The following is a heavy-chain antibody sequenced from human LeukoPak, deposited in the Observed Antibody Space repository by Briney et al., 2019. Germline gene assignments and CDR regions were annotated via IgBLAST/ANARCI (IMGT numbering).Heavy chain of an antibody. CDR2: ISSSSSTI. Sequence: PGGSLRLSCAASGFTFSSYSMNWVRQAPGKGLEWVSYISSSSSTIYYADSVKGRFTISRDNAKNSLYLQMNSLRAEDTAVYYCAREGGSTGYFKAPLGYWGQGTLVTVSS. J-gene: IGHJ4*02. V-gene: IGHV3-48*04. CDR3: AREGGSTGYFKAPLGY. D-gene: IGHD3-9*01. CDR1: GFTFSSYS.